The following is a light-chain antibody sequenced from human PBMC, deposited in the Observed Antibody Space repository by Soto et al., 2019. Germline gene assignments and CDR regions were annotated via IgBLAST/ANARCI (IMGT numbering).Light chain of an antibody. CDR3: QQSFSPLLT. CDR2: AAS. V-gene: IGKV1-39*01. CDR1: QTLNNY. Sequence: DIHMSQSPSSVSASVGDRVTITFRASQTLNNYLTWFQQKPGKAPKVLIYAASTVQSGVPSLFSGSGSGAEFTLTISRLQPEDFATYYWQQSFSPLLTFGGGTKVDI. J-gene: IGKJ4*01.